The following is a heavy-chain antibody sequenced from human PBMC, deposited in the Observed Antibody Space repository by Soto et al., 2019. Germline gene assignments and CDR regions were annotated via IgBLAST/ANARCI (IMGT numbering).Heavy chain of an antibody. D-gene: IGHD5-12*01. J-gene: IGHJ4*02. V-gene: IGHV5-51*01. CDR2: IYPGDSDT. CDR1: GYSFTSYW. Sequence: GESLKISCKGSGYSFTSYWIGWVRQMPGKGLEWMGVIYPGDSDTRYSPSFQGQVTISADKSITTAYLQWSSLKASDTAMYYCARAVDAYNDPYYFDFWGQGTLVTVSS. CDR3: ARAVDAYNDPYYFDF.